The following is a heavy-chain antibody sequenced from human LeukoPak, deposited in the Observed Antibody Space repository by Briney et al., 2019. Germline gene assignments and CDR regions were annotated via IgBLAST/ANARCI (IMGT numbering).Heavy chain of an antibody. D-gene: IGHD1-26*01. V-gene: IGHV3-21*01. Sequence: GGSLRLSCAASGFTFSSYSMNWVRQAPGKGLEWVSSISRSSSYIYYADSVKGRFTISRDNAKNSLYLQMNSLRAEDTAVYYCARDVGATTRGAFDYWGQGTLVTVSS. CDR3: ARDVGATTRGAFDY. CDR1: GFTFSSYS. J-gene: IGHJ4*02. CDR2: ISRSSSYI.